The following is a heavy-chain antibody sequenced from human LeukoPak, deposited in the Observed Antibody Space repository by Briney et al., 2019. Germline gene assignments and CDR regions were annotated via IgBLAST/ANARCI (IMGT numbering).Heavy chain of an antibody. J-gene: IGHJ6*02. Sequence: ASVKVSCKASGGTFSSYAISWVRQAPGQGLEWMGGIIPIFGTANYAQKFQGRVTITTDESTSTAYMELSSLRSEDTAVYYCAGFSQLGYYYYGMDVWGQGTTVTVSS. CDR1: GGTFSSYA. CDR3: AGFSQLGYYYYGMDV. D-gene: IGHD5-24*01. V-gene: IGHV1-69*05. CDR2: IIPIFGTA.